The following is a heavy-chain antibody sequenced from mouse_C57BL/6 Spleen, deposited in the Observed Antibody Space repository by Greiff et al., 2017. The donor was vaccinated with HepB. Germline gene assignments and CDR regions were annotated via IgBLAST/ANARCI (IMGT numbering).Heavy chain of an antibody. J-gene: IGHJ2*01. V-gene: IGHV1-5*01. CDR3: TRPSTIVTTRDYFDY. CDR2: IYPGNSDT. Sequence: EVQLQQSGTVLARPGASVKMSCKTSGYTFTSYWMHWVKQRPGQGLEWIGAIYPGNSDTSYNQKFKGKAKLTAVTSASTAYMELSSLTNEDSAVYYCTRPSTIVTTRDYFDYWGQGTTLTVSS. CDR1: GYTFTSYW. D-gene: IGHD2-5*01.